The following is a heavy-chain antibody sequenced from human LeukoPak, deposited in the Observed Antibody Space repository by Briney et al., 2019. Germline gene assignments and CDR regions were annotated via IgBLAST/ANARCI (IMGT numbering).Heavy chain of an antibody. V-gene: IGHV4-39*01. CDR1: GGSISSSSYY. D-gene: IGHD2-2*01. Sequence: PSETLSLTCTVSGGSISSSSYYWGWLRQPPGKGLEWIGRIYYSGSTYYNPSLKSRVTISVDTSKNQFSLKLSSVTAADTAVYYCARRAVCSSTSCSHRIHNWFDPWGQGTLVTVSS. CDR3: ARRAVCSSTSCSHRIHNWFDP. J-gene: IGHJ5*02. CDR2: IYYSGST.